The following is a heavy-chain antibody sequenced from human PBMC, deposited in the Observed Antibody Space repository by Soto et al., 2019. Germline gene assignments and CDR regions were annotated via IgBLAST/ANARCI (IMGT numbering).Heavy chain of an antibody. CDR1: GYTFTSYA. CDR3: ARAGDSGSYYIYFDY. D-gene: IGHD1-26*01. CDR2: INAGNGNT. J-gene: IGHJ4*02. V-gene: IGHV1-3*01. Sequence: ASVKVSCKASGYTFTSYAMHWVRQAPGQRLEWMGWINAGNGNTKYSQKFQGRVTSTRDTSAITAYMELSSLRSEDTAVYYCARAGDSGSYYIYFDYWGQGTLVTVSS.